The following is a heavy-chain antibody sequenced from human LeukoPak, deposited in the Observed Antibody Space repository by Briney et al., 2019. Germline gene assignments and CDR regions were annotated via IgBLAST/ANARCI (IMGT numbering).Heavy chain of an antibody. D-gene: IGHD2-2*01. Sequence: PSETLSLTCAVYGGSFSGYYWSWIRQPPGKGLEWIGEINHSGSTNYNPSLKSRVTISVDTSKNQFSLKLSSVTAADTAVYYCARGDYCSSTSCYARVSGYYGMDVWGQGTTVTVSS. J-gene: IGHJ6*02. CDR1: GGSFSGYY. CDR3: ARGDYCSSTSCYARVSGYYGMDV. CDR2: INHSGST. V-gene: IGHV4-34*01.